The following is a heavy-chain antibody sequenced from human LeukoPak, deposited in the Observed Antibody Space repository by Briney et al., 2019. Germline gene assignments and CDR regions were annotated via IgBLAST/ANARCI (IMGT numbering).Heavy chain of an antibody. CDR3: ARDRDYSGSSFSD. CDR1: GFTFSSYA. J-gene: IGHJ4*02. Sequence: GGSLRLSCAASGFTFSSYAMSWVRQAPGKGLEWVAVISYDGSNKYYADSVKGRFTISRDNSKNTLYLQMNSLRAEDTAVYYCARDRDYSGSSFSDWGQGTLVTVSS. V-gene: IGHV3-30-3*01. D-gene: IGHD3-10*01. CDR2: ISYDGSNK.